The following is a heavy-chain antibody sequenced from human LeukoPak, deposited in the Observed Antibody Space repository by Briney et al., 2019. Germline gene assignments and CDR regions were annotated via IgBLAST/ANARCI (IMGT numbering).Heavy chain of an antibody. V-gene: IGHV4-34*01. J-gene: IGHJ3*02. Sequence: PSETLSLTCAVYGGSFSGYYWSWIRQPPGKGLEWIGEINHSGSTNYNPSLKSRVTISVDTSKNQFSLKLSSVTAADTAVYYSTTLPGYSYAHDAFDIWGQGTKVTVSS. CDR1: GGSFSGYY. CDR2: INHSGST. D-gene: IGHD5-18*01. CDR3: TTLPGYSYAHDAFDI.